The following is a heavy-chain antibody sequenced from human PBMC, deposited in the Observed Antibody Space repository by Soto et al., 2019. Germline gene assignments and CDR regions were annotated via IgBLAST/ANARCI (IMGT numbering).Heavy chain of an antibody. J-gene: IGHJ6*02. CDR1: GGTFSSYA. CDR3: ARSTMIVVVIDYYYGMDV. V-gene: IGHV1-69*13. CDR2: IIPIFGTA. D-gene: IGHD3-22*01. Sequence: SVKVSCKASGGTFSSYAISWLRQAPGQGLEWMGGIIPIFGTANYAQKFQGRVTITADESTSTAYMELSSLRSEDTAVYYCARSTMIVVVIDYYYGMDVWGQGTTVTVSS.